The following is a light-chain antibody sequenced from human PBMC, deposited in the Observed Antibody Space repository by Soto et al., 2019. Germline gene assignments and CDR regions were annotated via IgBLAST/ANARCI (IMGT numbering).Light chain of an antibody. V-gene: IGLV2-8*01. CDR1: SSDIGGYNS. CDR3: SSSARIYNYLV. CDR2: EVN. J-gene: IGLJ3*02. Sequence: QSALTQPPSASGSPGQSVTISCTGTSSDIGGYNSVSWYQQHPGKAPRLMIYEVNKRPSGVPDRFSGSKSGYTASLTVSGLQTEDEAFYYCSSSARIYNYLVFGGGTKVTVL.